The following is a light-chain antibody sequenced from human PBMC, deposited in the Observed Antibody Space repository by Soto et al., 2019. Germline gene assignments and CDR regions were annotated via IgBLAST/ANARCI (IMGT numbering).Light chain of an antibody. CDR3: QQSYRTPLT. CDR1: QSISSY. V-gene: IGKV1-39*01. CDR2: AAS. Sequence: DIQMTQSPSSLSASVGDRVTITCRASQSISSYLNWYQQKQGKXXKXXIYAASSLQSGVPSRFSGSGSGTDGTITISSLQPEDGETYYCQQSYRTPLTFGGGTKVDNK. J-gene: IGKJ4*01.